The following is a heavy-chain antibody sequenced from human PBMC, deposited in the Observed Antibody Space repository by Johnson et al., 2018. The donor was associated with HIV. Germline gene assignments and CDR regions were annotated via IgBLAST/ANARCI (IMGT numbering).Heavy chain of an antibody. D-gene: IGHD6-19*01. CDR3: VRGGQWGATDAFDV. CDR1: GFIFSDYY. V-gene: IGHV3-11*04. CDR2: ISSSGRTI. J-gene: IGHJ3*01. Sequence: QVQLVESGGGLVKPGESLRVSCAASGFIFSDYYMTWIRQAPGKGLESISYISSSGRTIYYADSVKGRFTISTDNAKNSLYLQMNSLRPEDTAVYYCVRGGQWGATDAFDVWGQGTMVTVSS.